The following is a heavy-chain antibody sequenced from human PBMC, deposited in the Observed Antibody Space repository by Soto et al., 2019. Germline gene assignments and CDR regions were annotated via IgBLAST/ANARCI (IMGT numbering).Heavy chain of an antibody. CDR3: ARGGLTIFGVVIDPNWFDP. CDR1: GGTFSSYA. J-gene: IGHJ5*02. Sequence: AASVKVSCKASGGTFSSYAISWVRQAPGQGLEWMGGIIPIFGTANYAQKFQGRVTITADKSTSTAYMELSSLRSEDTAVYYCARGGLTIFGVVIDPNWFDPWGQGTLVTVSS. CDR2: IIPIFGTA. D-gene: IGHD3-3*01. V-gene: IGHV1-69*06.